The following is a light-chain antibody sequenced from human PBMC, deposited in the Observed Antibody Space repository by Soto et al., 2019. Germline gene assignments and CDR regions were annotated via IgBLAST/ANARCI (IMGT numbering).Light chain of an antibody. CDR2: SAS. CDR1: QSVANS. Sequence: EIVMTQSPDTLSVSPGERATLSCRASQSVANSIAWYQQKPGQAHRLLIYSASTRATGIPARFSGSGSGTGFTLTISSLQSEDFAVYYCQQYNNWWTFGQGTKVEIK. J-gene: IGKJ1*01. V-gene: IGKV3-15*01. CDR3: QQYNNWWT.